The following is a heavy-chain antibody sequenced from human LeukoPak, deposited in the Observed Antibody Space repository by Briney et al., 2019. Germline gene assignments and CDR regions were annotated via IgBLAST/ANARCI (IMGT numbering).Heavy chain of an antibody. J-gene: IGHJ4*02. D-gene: IGHD5-24*01. CDR2: IDSDERST. CDR3: ARDDGEGYIHYFDY. V-gene: IGHV3-74*01. Sequence: PGGSLRLSCTASGFPFRSYWMHWVRQAPGKGLVWVSGIDSDERSTKTADSVKGRFTISRDNAKNTLYLQMNSLRADDTAVYYCARDDGEGYIHYFDYWGQGILVTVSS. CDR1: GFPFRSYW.